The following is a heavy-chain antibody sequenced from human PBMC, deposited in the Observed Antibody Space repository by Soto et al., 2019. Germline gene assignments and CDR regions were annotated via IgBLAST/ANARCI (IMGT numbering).Heavy chain of an antibody. D-gene: IGHD2-2*02. CDR2: INYNSGSV. V-gene: IGHV3-9*01. Sequence: EVQLVESGGGWVQPGRSLRLSCAASGFTFDVYAMHWVRQAPGKGLEWVSGINYNSGSVGYADSVKGRFTISRDNAKNSLHLQMNSLRAEDTAVYYCARELGYCSSTSCYKGYYGMDVWGPGTTVTVS. J-gene: IGHJ6*02. CDR3: ARELGYCSSTSCYKGYYGMDV. CDR1: GFTFDVYA.